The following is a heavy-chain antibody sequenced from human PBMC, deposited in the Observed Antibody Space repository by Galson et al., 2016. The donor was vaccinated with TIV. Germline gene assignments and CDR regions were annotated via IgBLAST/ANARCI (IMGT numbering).Heavy chain of an antibody. J-gene: IGHJ6*02. V-gene: IGHV3-66*03. CDR3: ARDRYFDASGYYYYYYGLDV. CDR2: IYSSGDT. D-gene: IGHD3-22*01. CDR1: EITISSNY. Sequence: SLRLSCAASEITISSNYMSWVRQAPGGGLEWVSTIYSSGDTYYADSVKGRFTISRDNSRNTRYLKMSGLRTEDTAVYYCARDRYFDASGYYYYYYGLDVWGQGTTVTVSS.